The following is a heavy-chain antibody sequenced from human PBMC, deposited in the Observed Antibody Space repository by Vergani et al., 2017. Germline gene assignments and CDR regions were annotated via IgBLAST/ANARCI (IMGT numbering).Heavy chain of an antibody. J-gene: IGHJ6*03. V-gene: IGHV4-59*01. CDR2: IDYTGKT. CDR1: GGSISAFY. CDR3: AREKVNDIEV. Sequence: QVQLQESGPGLVKSSETLSLTCTISGGSISAFYWSCFRLAPGKGLEWIGYIDYTGKTTYNVALISRPTLTVDTAQNQFSLRLSSVTSADTALYFCAREKVNDIEVWGKGNTVIVS.